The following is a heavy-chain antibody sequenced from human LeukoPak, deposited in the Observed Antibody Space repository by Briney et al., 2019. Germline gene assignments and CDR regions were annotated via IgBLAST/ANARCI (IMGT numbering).Heavy chain of an antibody. CDR2: IYYSGST. J-gene: IGHJ4*02. Sequence: SQTLSLTCTVSGGSISSGDYYWSWIRQPPGKGLEWIGYIYYSGSTYYNPSLKSRVTISVDTSKNQLSLKLSSVTAADTAVYYCARDETVYSSGYQRWFRYFDYWGQGTLVTVSS. CDR1: GGSISSGDYY. V-gene: IGHV4-30-4*01. D-gene: IGHD6-19*01. CDR3: ARDETVYSSGYQRWFRYFDY.